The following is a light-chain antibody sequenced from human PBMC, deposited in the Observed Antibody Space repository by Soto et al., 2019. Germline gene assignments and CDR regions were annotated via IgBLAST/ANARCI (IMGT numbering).Light chain of an antibody. V-gene: IGKV1-5*01. CDR2: DAS. J-gene: IGKJ2*02. Sequence: DIQMTQPPSTLSASVGDGVTITCRASQSISSWLAWYQQKPGKAPKLLIYDASSLESGVPSRFSGSGSGTEFTLTISSLQPDDFATYYCQQYNSYCTFGQGTKVDIK. CDR1: QSISSW. CDR3: QQYNSYCT.